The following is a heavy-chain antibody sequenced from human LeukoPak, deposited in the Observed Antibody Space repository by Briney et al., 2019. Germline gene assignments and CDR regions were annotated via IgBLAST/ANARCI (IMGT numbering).Heavy chain of an antibody. CDR2: IIPIFGTA. CDR1: GGTFSSYA. CDR3: ARGGVVAAAVEFDY. J-gene: IGHJ4*02. D-gene: IGHD6-13*01. V-gene: IGHV1-69*13. Sequence: ASVKVSCKASGGTFSSYAISWVRQAPGQGLEWMGGIIPIFGTANYAQKFQGRVTITADESTSTAYMELSSLRSEDTAVYYCARGGVVAAAVEFDYWGQGTLVTVSS.